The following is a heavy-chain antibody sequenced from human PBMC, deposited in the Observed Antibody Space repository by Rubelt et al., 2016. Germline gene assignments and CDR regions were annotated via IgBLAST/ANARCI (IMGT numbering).Heavy chain of an antibody. V-gene: IGHV4-59*08. Sequence: QVQLQESGPGLVKPSETLSLTCTVSGGFVSSYYWSWIRQPPGKGLEWIGNIYYSGSTNYNPSLKSRVTMSVDTSKKQFSLRLRSVTAADTAVYYCAKHVGYCSSTSCYADYYYGMDVWGQGTTVTVSS. CDR3: AKHVGYCSSTSCYADYYYGMDV. CDR2: IYYSGST. J-gene: IGHJ6*02. D-gene: IGHD2-2*01. CDR1: GGFVSSYY.